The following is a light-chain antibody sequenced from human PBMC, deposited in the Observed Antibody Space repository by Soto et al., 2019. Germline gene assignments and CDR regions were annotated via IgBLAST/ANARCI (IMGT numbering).Light chain of an antibody. Sequence: EIVMTQSPATLSVSRGERATLSCRASQSVSSNLAWYQQKPGQAPRLLIYGASTRATGIPARFSGSGAGTEFTLTISSLQSEDSAVYYCQQYNSWPPLTFGGGTKVEIK. V-gene: IGKV3D-15*01. CDR2: GAS. CDR1: QSVSSN. CDR3: QQYNSWPPLT. J-gene: IGKJ4*01.